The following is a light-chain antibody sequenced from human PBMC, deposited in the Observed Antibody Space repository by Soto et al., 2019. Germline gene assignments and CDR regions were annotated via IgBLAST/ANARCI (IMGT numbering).Light chain of an antibody. J-gene: IGLJ2*01. Sequence: QSALTQPASVSGSPGQSITISCTGTSSDVGGYNYVSWYQQHPGKAPKLMIYEVSNRPSGVSNRFSGSKSGNTASLTISGLPAEDEDYYYCSSYTSSSTVFGGGTKVTVL. V-gene: IGLV2-14*01. CDR2: EVS. CDR1: SSDVGGYNY. CDR3: SSYTSSSTV.